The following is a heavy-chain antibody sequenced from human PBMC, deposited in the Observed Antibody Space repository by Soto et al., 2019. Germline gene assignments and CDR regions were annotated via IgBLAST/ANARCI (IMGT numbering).Heavy chain of an antibody. CDR1: GFTFSNYW. Sequence: EVQVVESGGGLVQPGGSLRLSCAASGFTFSNYWMHWVRQAPGKGLVWVSRINNDGSGTIYADSVKGRFTISRDNAKNTVYLEMNSLTAEDTALYFGTRGSSVHAFDMWGQGTTVTVSS. V-gene: IGHV3-74*01. CDR3: TRGSSVHAFDM. D-gene: IGHD3-16*02. J-gene: IGHJ3*02. CDR2: INNDGSGT.